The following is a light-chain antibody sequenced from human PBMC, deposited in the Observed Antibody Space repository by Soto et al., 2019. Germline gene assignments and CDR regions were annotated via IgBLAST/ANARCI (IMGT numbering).Light chain of an antibody. CDR2: DVN. Sequence: QSALTQPASVSGSPGQSITISCTGTSSDIDAYNFVSWYQQHPGKAPKLMLYDVNIRPSGVSNRFSGSKSGNTASLTISGLQAEDEADYYCTSWTTSTTMICGGGTKLTVL. V-gene: IGLV2-14*03. CDR3: TSWTTSTTMI. CDR1: SSDIDAYNF. J-gene: IGLJ2*01.